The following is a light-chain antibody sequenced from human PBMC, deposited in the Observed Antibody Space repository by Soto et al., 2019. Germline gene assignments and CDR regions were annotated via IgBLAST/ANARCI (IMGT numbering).Light chain of an antibody. CDR3: CSYVGSSILM. V-gene: IGLV2-23*02. CDR2: EVN. Sequence: QSVLTQPASVSGSPGQSITISCTGTSSDVGLYNLVSWYQQLPGKAPKLIIYEVNERPSGISDRFSGSKSGNTASLTISGLQDEDEADSYCCSYVGSSILMFGGGTQLTV. CDR1: SSDVGLYNL. J-gene: IGLJ3*02.